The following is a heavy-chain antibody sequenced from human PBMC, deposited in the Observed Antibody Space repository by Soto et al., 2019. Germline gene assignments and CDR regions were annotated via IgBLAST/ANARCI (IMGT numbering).Heavy chain of an antibody. V-gene: IGHV4-31*03. J-gene: IGHJ4*02. CDR3: ARSFGVAAAGPFDY. CDR1: GGSISSGGYY. Sequence: QVQLQESGPGLVKPSQTLSLTCTVSGGSISSGGYYWSWIRQHPGKGLEWIGYIYYSGSTYYNPSLKSRVTISVDTSKNQFALKLSSVTAAATAVYYGARSFGVAAAGPFDYWGQGTLVTVSS. D-gene: IGHD6-13*01. CDR2: IYYSGST.